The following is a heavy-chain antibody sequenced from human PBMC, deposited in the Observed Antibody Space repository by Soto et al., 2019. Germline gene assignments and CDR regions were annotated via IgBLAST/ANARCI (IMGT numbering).Heavy chain of an antibody. J-gene: IGHJ4*02. D-gene: IGHD3-10*01. CDR1: GFTFSSYS. CDR3: AREGGPGFGELLV. V-gene: IGHV3-21*01. CDR2: ISDSGGYI. Sequence: GGSLRLSCAASGFTFSSYSMDWVRQAPGKGLEWVSSISDSGGYIYYADSVKGRFTISRANAKNSLFLQMDSLRVEDTAVYYCAREGGPGFGELLVWGQGALVTVSS.